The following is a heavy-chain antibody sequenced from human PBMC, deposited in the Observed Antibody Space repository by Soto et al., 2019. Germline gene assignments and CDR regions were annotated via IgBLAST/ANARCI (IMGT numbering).Heavy chain of an antibody. J-gene: IGHJ4*02. V-gene: IGHV4-30-2*01. Sequence: QLQLQESGSGLVKPSQTLSLTCAVSGGSISSGGYSWSWIRQPPGKGLEWIGYIYHSGSTYYNPSLKSRVSISVDRSKNQFALKLSSVTAADTAVYYCAAVGGLPRYYWGQGTLVTVSS. D-gene: IGHD5-12*01. CDR3: AAVGGLPRYY. CDR2: IYHSGST. CDR1: GGSISSGGYS.